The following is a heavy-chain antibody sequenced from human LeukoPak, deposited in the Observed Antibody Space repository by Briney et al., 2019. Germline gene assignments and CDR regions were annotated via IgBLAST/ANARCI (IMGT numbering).Heavy chain of an antibody. J-gene: IGHJ4*02. D-gene: IGHD3-10*01. Sequence: GGSLRLSCAASGFTFSSYGMSWVRQAPGKGLEWVSGINWNGGSTGYADSVKGRFTISRDNAKNSLYLQMNSLRAEDTALYYCARADGFGELLPIDYWGQGTLVTVSS. CDR3: ARADGFGELLPIDY. CDR1: GFTFSSYG. V-gene: IGHV3-20*04. CDR2: INWNGGST.